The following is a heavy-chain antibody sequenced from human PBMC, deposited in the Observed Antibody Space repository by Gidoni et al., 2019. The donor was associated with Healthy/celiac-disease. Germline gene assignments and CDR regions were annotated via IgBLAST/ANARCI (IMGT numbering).Heavy chain of an antibody. J-gene: IGHJ6*02. CDR2: ISAYKGNT. D-gene: IGHD3-3*01. CDR1: GYTFTSYG. CDR3: ARAPPYYDFWSGYYDPSEH. Sequence: QVQLVQSGAEVKKPGASVKVSCQASGYTFTSYGISWVRQAPGQGLEWMGWISAYKGNTNDAQKLQGRVTMTTDTSTSTAYMELRSLRSDDTAVYYCARAPPYYDFWSGYYDPSEHWGQGTTVTVSS. V-gene: IGHV1-18*01.